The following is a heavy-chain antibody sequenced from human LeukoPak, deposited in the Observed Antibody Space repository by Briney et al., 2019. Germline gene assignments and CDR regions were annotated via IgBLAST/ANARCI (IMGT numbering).Heavy chain of an antibody. D-gene: IGHD5-12*01. CDR1: GYSIDSGYY. J-gene: IGHJ4*02. Sequence: ASETLSLTCTVSGYSIDSGYYWGWIRQPPGKGLEWIADINHSGSTNYNPSLKSRVTISADTSKNQFSLKMNSVTAADTAVYYCARAQETVAIDYWGQGTLVTVSS. CDR3: ARAQETVAIDY. V-gene: IGHV4-38-2*02. CDR2: INHSGST.